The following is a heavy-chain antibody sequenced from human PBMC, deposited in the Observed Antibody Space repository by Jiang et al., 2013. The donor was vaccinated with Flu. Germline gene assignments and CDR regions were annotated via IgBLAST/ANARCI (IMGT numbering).Heavy chain of an antibody. CDR2: ISAYNGNT. CDR3: AREFQLAPGSLHSTIGWENDAFDI. V-gene: IGHV1-18*04. CDR1: GYTFTSYG. D-gene: IGHD6-6*01. J-gene: IGHJ3*02. Sequence: GAEVKKPGASVKVSCKASGYTFTSYGISWVRQAPGQGLEWMGWISAYNGNTNYAQKLQGRVTMTTDTSTSTAYMELRSLRSDDTAVYYCAREFQLAPGSLHSTIGWENDAFDIWGQGTMVTVSS.